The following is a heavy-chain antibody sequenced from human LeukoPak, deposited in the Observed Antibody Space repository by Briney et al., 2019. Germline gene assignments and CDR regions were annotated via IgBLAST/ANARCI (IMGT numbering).Heavy chain of an antibody. CDR3: ARNRYCSGGSCFSYYMDV. D-gene: IGHD2-15*01. CDR1: GFTFSSYS. J-gene: IGHJ6*03. Sequence: GGSLRLSCAASGFTFSSYSMNWVRQAPGKGLEWVSYISSSSSTIYYADSVKGRFTISRDNAKNSLYLQMNSLRAEDTAVYYCARNRYCSGGSCFSYYMDVWGKGTTVTVSS. CDR2: ISSSSSTI. V-gene: IGHV3-48*01.